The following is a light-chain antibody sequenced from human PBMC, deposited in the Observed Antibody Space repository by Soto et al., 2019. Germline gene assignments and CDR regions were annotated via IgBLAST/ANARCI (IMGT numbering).Light chain of an antibody. V-gene: IGKV3-15*01. CDR1: QSVSSN. Sequence: EIVMTQSPATLSVSPGERATLSCRASQSVSSNLAWYQQIPGQAPRLLIYGASTRATGVPARFSGSGSGTEFTLTISNLQSEDFAVYYCQQYVNWPPKYTFGQGTKLEIK. J-gene: IGKJ2*01. CDR2: GAS. CDR3: QQYVNWPPKYT.